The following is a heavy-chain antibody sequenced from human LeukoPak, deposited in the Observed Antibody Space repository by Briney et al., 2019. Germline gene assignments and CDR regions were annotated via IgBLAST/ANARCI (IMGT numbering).Heavy chain of an antibody. CDR3: SLQFIAMGGKFDH. J-gene: IGHJ4*02. CDR2: ISGSGGSA. D-gene: IGHD6-19*01. CDR1: GFTFSTYA. Sequence: GPVRLACAASGFTFSTYAMSWVRQAPEKGLEWVSTISGSGGSAYYADSVKGRFTISRDNSKNTLYMQMNSLRAEDTAVYYCSLQFIAMGGKFDHWAQGTLITVSS. V-gene: IGHV3-23*01.